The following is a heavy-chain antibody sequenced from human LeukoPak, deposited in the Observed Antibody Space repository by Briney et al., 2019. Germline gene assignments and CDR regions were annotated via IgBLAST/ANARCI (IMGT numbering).Heavy chain of an antibody. CDR1: GGSISSYY. J-gene: IGHJ1*01. CDR2: IYYSGST. D-gene: IGHD3-22*01. Sequence: SETLSLTCTVSGGSISSYYWSWIRQPPGKGLEWIGYIYYSGSTNYNPSLKSRVTISVDTSKNQFSLKLSSVTAADTAVYYCARHLDDSSGYYSLQHWGQGTLVTVSS. V-gene: IGHV4-59*08. CDR3: ARHLDDSSGYYSLQH.